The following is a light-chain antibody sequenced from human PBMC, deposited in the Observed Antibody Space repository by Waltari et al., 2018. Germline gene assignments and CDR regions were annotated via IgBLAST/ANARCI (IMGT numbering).Light chain of an antibody. CDR2: NAA. CDR1: QTVGTN. Sequence: EIVLPQSPAKSPVSPGERVTLSCRASQTVGTNLAWYRHNPGQAPRLLFFNAANRATGIPDRFSASGSGTDFTLTISSLQSEDFAVYYCQQYDNWPPWTFGQGTKLEIK. CDR3: QQYDNWPPWT. J-gene: IGKJ1*01. V-gene: IGKV3-15*01.